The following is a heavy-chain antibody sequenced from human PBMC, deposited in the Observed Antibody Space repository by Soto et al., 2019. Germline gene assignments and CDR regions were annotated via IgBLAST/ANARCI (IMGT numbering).Heavy chain of an antibody. Sequence: SEILSLTCTVSGGSISSYYWSWIRQPPGKGLEWIGYIYYSGSTNYNPSLKSRVTISVDTSKNQFSLKLSSVTAADTAVYYCARLRYSTVMHYYYYMDVWGKGTTVTVSS. CDR3: ARLRYSTVMHYYYYMDV. J-gene: IGHJ6*03. CDR1: GGSISSYY. D-gene: IGHD4-4*01. V-gene: IGHV4-59*08. CDR2: IYYSGST.